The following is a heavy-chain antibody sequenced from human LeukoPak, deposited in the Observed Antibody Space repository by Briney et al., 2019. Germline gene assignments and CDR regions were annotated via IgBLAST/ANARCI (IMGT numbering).Heavy chain of an antibody. V-gene: IGHV1-24*01. Sequence: ASVKVSCKVSGYTLTELSMHWVRQAPGKGLEWMGGFDPDDPEDGETTYAQKFQGRVTMTEDTSTDTAYMELNSLRSEDTAIYYCTTGKIYCSSCSDDYWGQGTLVTVSS. CDR3: TTGKIYCSSCSDDY. CDR2: FDPDDPEDGET. CDR1: GYTLTELS. D-gene: IGHD2-15*01. J-gene: IGHJ4*02.